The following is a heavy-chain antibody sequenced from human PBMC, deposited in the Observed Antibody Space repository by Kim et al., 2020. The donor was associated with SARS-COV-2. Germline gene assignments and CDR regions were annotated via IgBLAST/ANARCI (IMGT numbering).Heavy chain of an antibody. CDR2: IYYSGST. J-gene: IGHJ4*02. Sequence: SETLSLTCTVSGGSISSGGYYWSWIRQHPGKGLEWIGYIYYSGSTYYNPSLKSRVTISVDTSKNQFSLKLSSVTAADTAVYYCARGGPPPRLSFDYWGQGTLVTVSS. V-gene: IGHV4-31*03. CDR1: GGSISSGGYY. CDR3: ARGGPPPRLSFDY. D-gene: IGHD3-22*01.